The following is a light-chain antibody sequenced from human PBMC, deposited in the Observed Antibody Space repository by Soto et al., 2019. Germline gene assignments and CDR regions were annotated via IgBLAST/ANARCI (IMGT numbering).Light chain of an antibody. CDR2: ASS. J-gene: IGKJ1*01. V-gene: IGKV3-20*01. CDR3: QQDGDSSWT. Sequence: EIVLMQVPATPSSSTGERATLSCRASQSVSSSYLAWYQHKPGQAPRLLIYASSSRATGIPDRFGGSGSGTDFTLTISRLEPEDFAVYYCQQDGDSSWTFGQETK. CDR1: QSVSSSY.